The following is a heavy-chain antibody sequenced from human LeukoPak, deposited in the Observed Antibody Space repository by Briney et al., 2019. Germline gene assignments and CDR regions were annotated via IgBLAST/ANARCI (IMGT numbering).Heavy chain of an antibody. CDR2: INPNSGVT. CDR3: ARVVGHYMDV. D-gene: IGHD3-10*01. CDR1: GYTFSVYY. V-gene: IGHV1-2*06. Sequence: ASVKVSCKASGYTFSVYYLQWVRQAPGQGLEWMGRINPNSGVTNYAQKFQGRVTMTRDTSISTAYLELSRLTSDDTAVYYCARVVGHYMDVWGKGTTVTVSS. J-gene: IGHJ6*03.